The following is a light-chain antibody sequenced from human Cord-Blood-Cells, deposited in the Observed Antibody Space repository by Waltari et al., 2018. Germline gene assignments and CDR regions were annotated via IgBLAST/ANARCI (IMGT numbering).Light chain of an antibody. CDR1: TRDVGGNNY. CDR3: SSYTSSSTLVV. CDR2: DVS. J-gene: IGLJ2*01. V-gene: IGLV2-14*03. Sequence: QSALTQPASVPGSPGKSIPISCTGTTRDVGGNNYVSWSQHHPGKAPKPMIYDVSNRPSGVSNRFSGSKSGNTASLTISGLQAEDEADYYCSSYTSSSTLVVFGGGTKLTVL.